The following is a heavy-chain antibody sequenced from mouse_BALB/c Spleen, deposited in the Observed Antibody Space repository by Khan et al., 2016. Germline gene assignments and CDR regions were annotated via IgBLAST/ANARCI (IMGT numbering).Heavy chain of an antibody. CDR1: GFTFSYYA. J-gene: IGHJ1*01. Sequence: EVELVESGGGLVKPGGSLKLSCAATGFTFSYYAMSWVRQTPEKRLEWVASIISGGNTYYPDSVKGRFTIPRDNARNILYLQMSSLGSEDTAMYYSARAGGYFDVWGAGTTVTVSS. V-gene: IGHV5-6-5*01. CDR2: IISGGNT. CDR3: ARAGGYFDV.